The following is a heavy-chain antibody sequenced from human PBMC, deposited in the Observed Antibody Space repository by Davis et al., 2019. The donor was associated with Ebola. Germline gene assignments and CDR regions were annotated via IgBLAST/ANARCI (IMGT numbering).Heavy chain of an antibody. CDR1: GFSFSTYW. Sequence: GESLKISCAASGFSFSTYWLHWVRQVPGKGLVWVSRVYNDGTTTTYADSVKGRITISRDNAKNTLYLQMNSLRAEDTAVYYCARGGYYTQIYYYHGMDVWGQGTTVTVSS. CDR3: ARGGYYTQIYYYHGMDV. CDR2: VYNDGTTT. V-gene: IGHV3-74*01. D-gene: IGHD3-22*01. J-gene: IGHJ6*02.